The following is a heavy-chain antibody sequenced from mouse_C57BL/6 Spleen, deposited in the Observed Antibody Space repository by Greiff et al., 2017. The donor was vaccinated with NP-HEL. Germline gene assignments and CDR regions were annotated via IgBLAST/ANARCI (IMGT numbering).Heavy chain of an antibody. D-gene: IGHD1-1*01. Sequence: EVQLQQSGPELVKPGASVKIPCKASGYTFTDYNMDWVKQSHGKSLEWIGDINPNNGGTIYNQKFKGKATLTVDKSSSTAYMELRSLTSEDTAVYYCARRRYGRDAMDYWGQGTSVTVSS. CDR1: GYTFTDYN. CDR2: INPNNGGT. CDR3: ARRRYGRDAMDY. J-gene: IGHJ4*01. V-gene: IGHV1-18*01.